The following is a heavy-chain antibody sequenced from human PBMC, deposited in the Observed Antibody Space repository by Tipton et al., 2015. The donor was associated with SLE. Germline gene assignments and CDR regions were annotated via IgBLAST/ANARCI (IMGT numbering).Heavy chain of an antibody. CDR2: ISFDGLNK. V-gene: IGHV3-30*03. CDR1: GFTFSTYG. J-gene: IGHJ6*03. Sequence: SLRLSCAGSGFTFSTYGMQWVRQAPGKGLEWVAFISFDGLNKYYVDSVKGRFTISRDNSKNTLYLQMKSLRVEDTAVYYCARHSSNADYMDVWGKGTTVTVSS. CDR3: ARHSSNADYMDV. D-gene: IGHD6-13*01.